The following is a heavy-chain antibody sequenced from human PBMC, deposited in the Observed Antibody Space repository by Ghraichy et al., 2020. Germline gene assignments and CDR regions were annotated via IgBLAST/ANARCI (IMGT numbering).Heavy chain of an antibody. V-gene: IGHV1-8*01. CDR3: ARGTYYYDSSGQGPNAFDI. CDR1: GYTFTSYD. D-gene: IGHD3-22*01. J-gene: IGHJ3*02. Sequence: ASVKVSCKASGYTFTSYDINWVRQATGQGLEWMGWMNPNSGNTGYAQKFQGRVTMTRNTSISTAYMELSSLRSEDTAVYYCARGTYYYDSSGQGPNAFDIWGQGTMVTVSS. CDR2: MNPNSGNT.